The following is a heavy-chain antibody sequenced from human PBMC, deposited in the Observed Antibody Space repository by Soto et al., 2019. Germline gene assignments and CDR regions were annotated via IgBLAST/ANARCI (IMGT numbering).Heavy chain of an antibody. J-gene: IGHJ6*02. V-gene: IGHV3-23*01. Sequence: PGGSLRLSCAAFGVRISSHDMSWVSQAQGKGLEWVSAISGSGGSTYYADFVKGRFTISRDNSKNTLYLQMNSLRAEDTAVYYCANRDTSMVTRYYYGMDVWGQGTTVTVSS. CDR1: GVRISSHD. CDR2: ISGSGGST. CDR3: ANRDTSMVTRYYYGMDV. D-gene: IGHD5-18*01.